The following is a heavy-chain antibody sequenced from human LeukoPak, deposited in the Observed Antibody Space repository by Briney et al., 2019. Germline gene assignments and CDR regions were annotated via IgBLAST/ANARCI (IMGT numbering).Heavy chain of an antibody. J-gene: IGHJ4*02. CDR3: ARGYCSSISCYVDY. Sequence: GGSLRLSCVASGFTFSSHAMHWVRQAPGKGLEWVAVIAYDASNEYYADSVKGRFTISRDISKNTLYLQMNSLRAEDTAVYYCARGYCSSISCYVDYWGQGTLVTVSS. CDR2: IAYDASNE. CDR1: GFTFSSHA. V-gene: IGHV3-30-3*01. D-gene: IGHD2-2*01.